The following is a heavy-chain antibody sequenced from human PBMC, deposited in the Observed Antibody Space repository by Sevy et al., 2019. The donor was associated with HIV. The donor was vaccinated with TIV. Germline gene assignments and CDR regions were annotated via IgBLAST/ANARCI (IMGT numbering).Heavy chain of an antibody. CDR2: IKSKTDGGTR. CDR3: AAGVGSSDFDY. Sequence: GGSLRLSCAASGFSFRNAWMSWVRQAPGKGLEWVGRIKSKTDGGTRDFAAPARGRFIISRDDSKNMLYLQMSSLKIEDTAPYSCAAGVGSSDFDYWGRGILVTVSS. D-gene: IGHD1-26*01. CDR1: GFSFRNAW. J-gene: IGHJ4*02. V-gene: IGHV3-15*01.